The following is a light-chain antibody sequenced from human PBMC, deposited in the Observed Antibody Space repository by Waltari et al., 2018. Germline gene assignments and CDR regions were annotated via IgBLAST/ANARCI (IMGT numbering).Light chain of an antibody. V-gene: IGKV3-15*01. CDR3: QQYNDWPPT. Sequence: EIVMTQSPATLSVSVGERATLSCRASQRFGSNLAWYQLKPGQAPRLLLSGASTRPTGIPARFSGSGYGTEFTLTISSLQSEDFAVYYCQQYNDWPPTFGGGTKVEIK. CDR1: QRFGSN. CDR2: GAS. J-gene: IGKJ4*01.